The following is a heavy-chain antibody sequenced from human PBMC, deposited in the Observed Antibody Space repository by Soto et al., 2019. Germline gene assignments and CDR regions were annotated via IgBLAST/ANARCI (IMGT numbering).Heavy chain of an antibody. CDR1: GFTFSSYG. Sequence: QVQLVESGGGVVQPGRSLRLPCAASGFTFSSYGMHWVRQAPGKGLEWVAVISYDGNDKYYADSVKGRFTISRDNSKNTLYLQMNSLRAEDTAVYYCAKEGEYSGSPIFDYWGEGTLVTVSS. V-gene: IGHV3-30*18. D-gene: IGHD1-26*01. CDR2: ISYDGNDK. J-gene: IGHJ4*02. CDR3: AKEGEYSGSPIFDY.